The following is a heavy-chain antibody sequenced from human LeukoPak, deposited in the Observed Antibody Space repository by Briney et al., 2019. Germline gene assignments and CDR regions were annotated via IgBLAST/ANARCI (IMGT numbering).Heavy chain of an antibody. CDR2: ISSNGGST. J-gene: IGHJ6*04. CDR3: VKDKGSGSSYYYYYDMDV. Sequence: GGSLRLSCSASGFTFSSYAMHWVRQAPGKGLEYVSAISSNGGSTYYADSVKGKFTISRDNSKNTLYLQMSSLRAEDTAVYYCVKDKGSGSSYYYYYDMDVWGKGTTVTVSS. V-gene: IGHV3-64D*06. D-gene: IGHD3-10*01. CDR1: GFTFSSYA.